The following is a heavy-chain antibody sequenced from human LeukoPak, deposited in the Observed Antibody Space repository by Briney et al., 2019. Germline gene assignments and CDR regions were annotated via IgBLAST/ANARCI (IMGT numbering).Heavy chain of an antibody. V-gene: IGHV4-38-2*02. J-gene: IGHJ4*02. CDR3: ARVRFWSGYYSDD. CDR1: GYSISSGYY. D-gene: IGHD3-3*01. CDR2: IYHSGST. Sequence: SETLSLTCTVSGYSISSGYYWGWIRQPPGKGLEWIGTIYHSGSTYYNPSLKSRVTLSVDTSKNQFSLKLSSVTAADTAVYYCARVRFWSGYYSDDWGQGTLVTVSS.